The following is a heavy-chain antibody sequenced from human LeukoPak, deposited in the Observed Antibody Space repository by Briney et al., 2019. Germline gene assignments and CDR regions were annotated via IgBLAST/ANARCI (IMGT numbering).Heavy chain of an antibody. CDR1: GFTFSSYW. CDR2: IKQDGSEE. D-gene: IGHD1-26*01. J-gene: IGHJ4*02. CDR3: ARGSSAGASLRHDY. V-gene: IGHV3-7*01. Sequence: GSLRLSCAASGFTFSSYWMSWVRQAPGKGLEWVANIKQDGSEENFVDSVKGRFTISRDNAKKSLYLQMNSLRAEDTSVYYCARGSSAGASLRHDYWGQGTLVTVSS.